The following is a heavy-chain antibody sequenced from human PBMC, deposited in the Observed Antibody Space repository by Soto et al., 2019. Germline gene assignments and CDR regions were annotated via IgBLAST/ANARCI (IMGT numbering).Heavy chain of an antibody. J-gene: IGHJ6*02. CDR2: IYHSGST. CDR3: AIIKAAAGTHYYYGMDV. D-gene: IGHD6-13*01. Sequence: SETLSLTCTVSGYSISSGYYWGWIRQPPGKGLEWIGSIYHSGSTYYNPSLKSRVTISVDTSKNQFSLKLSSVTAADTAVYYCAIIKAAAGTHYYYGMDVWGQGTTVTVSS. CDR1: GYSISSGYY. V-gene: IGHV4-38-2*02.